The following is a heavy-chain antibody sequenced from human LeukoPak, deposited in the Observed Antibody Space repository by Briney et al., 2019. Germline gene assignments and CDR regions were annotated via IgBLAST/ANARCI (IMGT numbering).Heavy chain of an antibody. Sequence: ASVKVSCKASGYTFTSYYMHWVRQAPGQGLGWMGIINPSGGSTSYAQQFQGRVAMTRDTSTSTVYMELSSLRSEDTAVYYCARGRITMILDYWGEGTLVTVSS. CDR2: INPSGGST. D-gene: IGHD3-22*01. J-gene: IGHJ4*02. CDR1: GYTFTSYY. CDR3: ARGRITMILDY. V-gene: IGHV1-46*01.